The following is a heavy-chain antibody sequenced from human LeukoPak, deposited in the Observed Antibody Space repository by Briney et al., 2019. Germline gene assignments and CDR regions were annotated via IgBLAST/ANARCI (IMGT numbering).Heavy chain of an antibody. CDR1: GFAFSSYG. CDR2: IWYDGSNK. Sequence: PGGSLRLSCAASGFAFSSYGMHWVRQAPGKGLEWVAIIWYDGSNKYYADSVKGRLTISRDNSKNTLFLQMNSLRAEDTAVYYCARSTAPHFDYWGQGTLVTVSS. CDR3: ARSTAPHFDY. J-gene: IGHJ4*02. D-gene: IGHD2-2*01. V-gene: IGHV3-33*01.